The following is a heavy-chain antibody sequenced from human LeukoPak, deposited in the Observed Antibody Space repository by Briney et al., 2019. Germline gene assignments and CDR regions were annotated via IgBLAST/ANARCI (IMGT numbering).Heavy chain of an antibody. J-gene: IGHJ4*02. V-gene: IGHV4-39*02. Sequence: PSETLSLTCTVSGDSISSSSYYWGWIRQPPGKGLGWIGSVYHNGNTYYNPSLKSRATISADTSKNKFSLKSTSVTAADTAVYYCTKDSGHHRTDCWGQGTLVTVSS. CDR3: TKDSGHHRTDC. CDR1: GDSISSSSYY. CDR2: VYHNGNT. D-gene: IGHD1-26*01.